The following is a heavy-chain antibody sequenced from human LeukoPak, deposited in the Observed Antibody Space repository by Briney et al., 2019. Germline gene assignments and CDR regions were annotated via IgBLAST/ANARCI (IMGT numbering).Heavy chain of an antibody. Sequence: GGSLRLSCAASGFTFSNSDMNWVRQAPGKGLEWVSGDSWNGSRTHYADSVKGRFIISRDNSRNFLYQQMNSLRPEDMAVYYCVRIEGVLLRFLEWLLFEGFKDFDYWGQGTLVTVSS. CDR3: VRIEGVLLRFLEWLLFEGFKDFDY. V-gene: IGHV3-19*01. CDR2: DSWNGSRT. CDR1: GFTFSNSD. J-gene: IGHJ4*02. D-gene: IGHD3-3*01.